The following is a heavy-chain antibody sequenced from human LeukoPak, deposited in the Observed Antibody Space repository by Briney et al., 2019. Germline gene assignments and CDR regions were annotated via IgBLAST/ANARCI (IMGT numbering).Heavy chain of an antibody. D-gene: IGHD4-17*01. CDR2: ISPDGNLK. V-gene: IGHV3-7*01. CDR1: GFTFSGSW. J-gene: IGHJ4*02. CDR3: ARDPAYGALDY. Sequence: PGGSLRLSCVASGFTFSGSWMTWVRQAPGRGLQWLGYISPDGNLKRYVDSVKGRFTISRDNARNSVYLQISSLRVEDTSVYYCARDPAYGALDYWGQGTLVAVSS.